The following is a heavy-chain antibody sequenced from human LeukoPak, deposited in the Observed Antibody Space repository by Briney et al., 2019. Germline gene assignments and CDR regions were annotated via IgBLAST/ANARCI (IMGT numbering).Heavy chain of an antibody. J-gene: IGHJ4*02. V-gene: IGHV4-61*01. CDR1: GVSVSSGSYY. Sequence: PSETLSLTCTVSGVSVSSGSYYWSWIRQPPGKGLEWIGYIYYSGSTNYNPSLKSRVTISVDTSKNQFSLRLSSVTAADTAVYYCARGLSDSTGYYYFDYWGQGTLVTVSS. D-gene: IGHD3-22*01. CDR3: ARGLSDSTGYYYFDY. CDR2: IYYSGST.